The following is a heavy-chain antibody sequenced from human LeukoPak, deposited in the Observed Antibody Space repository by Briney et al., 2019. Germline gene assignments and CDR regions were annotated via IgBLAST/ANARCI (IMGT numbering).Heavy chain of an antibody. V-gene: IGHV3-23*01. CDR3: VRNDTSGVGLDY. CDR1: GFTFTNYA. CDR2: ISGRGSSI. D-gene: IGHD3-3*01. Sequence: GGSLRLSCAASGFTFTNYAMSWVRRAPGKGLEGVSNISGRGSSINYADSVKGRFSITRDNSKNTMYLQMNSLRAEDTAVYYCVRNDTSGVGLDYWGQGTLLTVSS. J-gene: IGHJ4*02.